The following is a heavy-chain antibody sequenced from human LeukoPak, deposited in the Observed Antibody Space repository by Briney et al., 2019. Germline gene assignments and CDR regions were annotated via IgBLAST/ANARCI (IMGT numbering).Heavy chain of an antibody. CDR1: GGSISSYY. CDR2: IYTSGST. CDR3: ARDRVENYYGSGSYPKVYYYSYMDV. V-gene: IGHV4-4*07. J-gene: IGHJ6*03. Sequence: SETLSLTCTVSGGSISSYYWSWIRQPAGKGLEWIGRIYTSGSTNYNPSLKSRVTISVDTSKNQYSLKLSSVTAADTAVYYCARDRVENYYGSGSYPKVYYYSYMDVWGKGTTVTISS. D-gene: IGHD3-10*01.